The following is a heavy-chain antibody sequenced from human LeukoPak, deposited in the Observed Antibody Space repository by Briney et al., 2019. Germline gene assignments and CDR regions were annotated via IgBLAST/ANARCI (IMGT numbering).Heavy chain of an antibody. CDR3: ARGDIAVVPAAVYAFDI. D-gene: IGHD2-2*01. V-gene: IGHV3-23*01. CDR2: ITGDGYTT. J-gene: IGHJ3*02. Sequence: PGGSLRLSCAASGITFNSYAMSWVRQAPGKGLEWVSAITGDGYTTHYADSMKGRFTISRDNSKKTLYIQMNSLRAEDTAVYYCARGDIAVVPAAVYAFDIWGQGTMVTVSS. CDR1: GITFNSYA.